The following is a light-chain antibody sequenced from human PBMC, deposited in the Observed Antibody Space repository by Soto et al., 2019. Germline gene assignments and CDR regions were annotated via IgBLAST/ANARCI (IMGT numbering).Light chain of an antibody. J-gene: IGKJ1*01. CDR3: QLYRT. CDR2: GGS. CDR1: QSVSSSY. Sequence: EIVLTQSPVTLSLSPGERATLSCRASQSVSSSYLAWYQQKPGQAPRLLIYGGSTRATGIPDRFSGSGSGTDFTLTISRLEPEDFAVYYCQLYRTFGQGTKVDIK. V-gene: IGKV3-20*01.